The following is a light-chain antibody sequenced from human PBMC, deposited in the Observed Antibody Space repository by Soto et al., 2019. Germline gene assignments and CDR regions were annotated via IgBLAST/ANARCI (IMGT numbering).Light chain of an antibody. J-gene: IGLJ1*01. V-gene: IGLV2-18*02. Sequence: QSVLTQPPSVSGSPGQSVTISCTGTSSDVGNYNRVSWYQQPPGTAPKLMVYEVSNRPSGVPDRFSGSKSGNTASLTISGPQAEDEADYYCSSYTTSTTYVFGTGTKVTVL. CDR3: SSYTTSTTYV. CDR1: SSDVGNYNR. CDR2: EVS.